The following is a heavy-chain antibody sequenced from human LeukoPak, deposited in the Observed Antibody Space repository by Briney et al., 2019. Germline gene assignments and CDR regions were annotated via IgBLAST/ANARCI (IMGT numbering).Heavy chain of an antibody. CDR2: IYYSGIT. CDR3: VRGGIVGTSARVPLFDN. Sequence: SETLSLTCTVSGDSIRSSSYYWGWIRQPPGKGLEWIGSIYYSGITYDNPSLKSRVTTSVDTSKNQFSLKLSSVTAADTAVYYCVRGGIVGTSARVPLFDNWGQGTLVTVSS. J-gene: IGHJ4*02. V-gene: IGHV4-39*07. CDR1: GDSIRSSSYY. D-gene: IGHD2-21*01.